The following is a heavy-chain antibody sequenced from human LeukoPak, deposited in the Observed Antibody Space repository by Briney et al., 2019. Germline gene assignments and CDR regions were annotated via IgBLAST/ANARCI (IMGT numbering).Heavy chain of an antibody. J-gene: IGHJ6*02. CDR3: TAAPILRGEGGEHYKYGMDV. Sequence: SGTLSLTCGVSVGSINSGNWWTWVRQSPGKGLEWIGEIHHNRTRNYYPSLKSRVTISADTFKNHFSLIVTSLTAADTIIYEGTAAPILRGEGGEHYKYGMDVWGQGTTVIVSS. D-gene: IGHD2-15*01. CDR2: IHHNRTR. V-gene: IGHV4/OR15-8*01. CDR1: VGSINSGNW.